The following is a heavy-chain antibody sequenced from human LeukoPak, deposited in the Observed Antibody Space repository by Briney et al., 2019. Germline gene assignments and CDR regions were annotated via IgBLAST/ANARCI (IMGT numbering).Heavy chain of an antibody. CDR2: ISGSGGST. D-gene: IGHD5-12*01. J-gene: IGHJ6*02. CDR3: ATTDIVATMGFYYYYGMDV. CDR1: GFTFSSYA. V-gene: IGHV3-23*01. Sequence: PGGSLRLSCAASGFTFSSYAMSWVRQAPGKGLEWVSAISGSGGSTYYADSVKGRLTISRDNSKNTLYLQMNSLRAEDTAVYYCATTDIVATMGFYYYYGMDVWGQGTTVTVSS.